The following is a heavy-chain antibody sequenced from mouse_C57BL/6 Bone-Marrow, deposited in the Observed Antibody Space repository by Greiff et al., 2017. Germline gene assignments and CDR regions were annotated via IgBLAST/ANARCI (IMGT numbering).Heavy chain of an antibody. V-gene: IGHV1-74*01. J-gene: IGHJ3*01. CDR1: GYTFTSYW. CDR3: AIRATVVAGDAY. CDR2: IHPSDSDT. Sequence: QVHVKQPGAELVKPGASVKVSCKASGYTFTSYWMHWVKQRPGQGLEWIGRIHPSDSDTNYNQKFKGKATLTVDKSSSTAYMQLSSLTSEDSAVYYCAIRATVVAGDAYWGQGTLVTVSA. D-gene: IGHD1-1*01.